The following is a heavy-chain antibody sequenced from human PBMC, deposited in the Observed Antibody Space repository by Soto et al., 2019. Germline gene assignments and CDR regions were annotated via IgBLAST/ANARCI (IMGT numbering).Heavy chain of an antibody. CDR2: IRAYNGNT. CDR3: ARGPFRTITGTTAGGYYYYGMDV. CDR1: GYTFTSYG. V-gene: IGHV1-18*01. D-gene: IGHD1-7*01. J-gene: IGHJ6*02. Sequence: WASVKVSCKASGYTFTSYGISWVRQAPGQGLEWMGWIRAYNGNTNYAQKLQGRVTMTTDTSTSTAYMELRSLRSDDTAVYYCARGPFRTITGTTAGGYYYYGMDVWGQGTTVTVSS.